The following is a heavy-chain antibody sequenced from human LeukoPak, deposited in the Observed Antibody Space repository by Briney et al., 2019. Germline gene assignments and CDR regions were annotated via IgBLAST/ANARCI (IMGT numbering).Heavy chain of an antibody. J-gene: IGHJ4*02. D-gene: IGHD1-26*01. V-gene: IGHV3-48*02. Sequence: GGSLRLSCAASGFAFSSFSMNWVRQALGKGLEWVSYISGSSSTRYYADSVKGRFTISRDSAKNSLYLQMNSLRDEDTAVYYCARDLHSGAYTFDYWGQGTLVTVSS. CDR3: ARDLHSGAYTFDY. CDR2: ISGSSSTR. CDR1: GFAFSSFS.